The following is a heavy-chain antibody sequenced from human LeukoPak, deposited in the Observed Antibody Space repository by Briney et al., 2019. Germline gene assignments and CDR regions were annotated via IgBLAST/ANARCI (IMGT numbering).Heavy chain of an antibody. V-gene: IGHV3-74*01. CDR1: GFTFSSYW. J-gene: IGHJ4*02. Sequence: GGSPRLSCAAAGFTFSSYWMHWVRQVPGKGLVWVSRVNPGGSSTAYADSVKGRFSISRDNARNTLYLQMNSLRDEDTAVYYCARSNQADDYWGQGTLVTVSS. D-gene: IGHD4-11*01. CDR3: ARSNQADDY. CDR2: VNPGGSST.